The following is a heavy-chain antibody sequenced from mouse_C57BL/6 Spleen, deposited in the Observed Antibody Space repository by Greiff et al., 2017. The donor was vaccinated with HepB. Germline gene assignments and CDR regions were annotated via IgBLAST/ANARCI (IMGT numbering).Heavy chain of an antibody. V-gene: IGHV1-80*01. CDR2: IYPGDGDT. D-gene: IGHD2-5*01. CDR1: GYAFSSYW. CDR3: ARTDSNQYYYAMDY. Sequence: VQLQESGAELVKPGASVKISCKASGYAFSSYWMNWVKQRPGKGLEWIGQIYPGDGDTNYNGKFKGKATLTADKSSSTAYMQLSSLTSEDSAVYFCARTDSNQYYYAMDYWGQGTSVTVSS. J-gene: IGHJ4*01.